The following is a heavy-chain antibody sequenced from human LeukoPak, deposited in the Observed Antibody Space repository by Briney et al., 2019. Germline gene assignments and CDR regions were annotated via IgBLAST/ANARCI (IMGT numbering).Heavy chain of an antibody. D-gene: IGHD3-10*01. Sequence: SVKVSCKASGGTFSSYTISWVRQAPGQGLEWMGRIIPILGIANYAQKFQGRVTITADKSTSTAYMELSSLRSEDTAVYYCARVHGGGAYYMDVWVKGTTVTVSS. J-gene: IGHJ6*03. CDR2: IIPILGIA. CDR1: GGTFSSYT. V-gene: IGHV1-69*02. CDR3: ARVHGGGAYYMDV.